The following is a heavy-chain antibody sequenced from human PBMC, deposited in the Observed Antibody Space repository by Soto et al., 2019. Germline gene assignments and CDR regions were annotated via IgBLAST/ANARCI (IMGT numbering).Heavy chain of an antibody. CDR1: GFNFDDYA. Sequence: EVQLVESGGEFVHPGGSLRLSCATSGFNFDDYAIHWVRQVPGKGLEWISGISWEGGRIGYADSMKGRFTISRDNAKNSLYLEMNSLRSEDTALYYCAKDHDEDFGYDLDYFNYWGRGTLVTVSS. D-gene: IGHD5-12*01. CDR3: AKDHDEDFGYDLDYFNY. V-gene: IGHV3-9*01. CDR2: ISWEGGRI. J-gene: IGHJ4*02.